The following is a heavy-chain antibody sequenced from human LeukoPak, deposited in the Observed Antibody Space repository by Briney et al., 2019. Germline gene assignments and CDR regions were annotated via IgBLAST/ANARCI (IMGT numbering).Heavy chain of an antibody. CDR1: GGSISSGSYY. J-gene: IGHJ6*03. CDR3: ARARRVYCSGGSCYGDYMDV. CDR2: IYTSGST. Sequence: SQTLSLTCTVSGGSISSGSYYWSWIRQPAGKGLEWIGRIYTSGSTNYNPSLKSRVTISVDTSKNQFSLKLSSATAADTAVYYCARARRVYCSGGSCYGDYMDVWGKGTTVTISS. V-gene: IGHV4-61*02. D-gene: IGHD2-15*01.